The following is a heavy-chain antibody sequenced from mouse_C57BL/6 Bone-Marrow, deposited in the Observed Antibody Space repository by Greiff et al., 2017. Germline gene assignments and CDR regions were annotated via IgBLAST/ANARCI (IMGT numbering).Heavy chain of an antibody. CDR1: GYTFTSYW. J-gene: IGHJ4*01. CDR2: IDPNSGGT. CDR3: ARSDYYGSYYYSIDY. D-gene: IGHD1-1*01. Sequence: VQLQQPGAELVKPGASVKLSCKASGYTFTSYWMHWVKQRPGRGLEWIGRIDPNSGGTKYNEKFKSKATLTVDQPSSTADMQLSSLTSEDSAVYSGARSDYYGSYYYSIDYWGQGTSVTVSA. V-gene: IGHV1-72*01.